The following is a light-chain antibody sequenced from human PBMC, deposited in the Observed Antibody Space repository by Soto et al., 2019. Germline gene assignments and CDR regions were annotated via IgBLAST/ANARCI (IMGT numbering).Light chain of an antibody. CDR1: QSVSRN. J-gene: IGKJ1*01. Sequence: EGVMTQSPATLSVSPGERATLSCRASQSVSRNLAWYQQKLGQAPRLLIYGASTRATGIPARFSGGGSGTDFTLTISNLQSEDFAVYYCQQYSNWPLTFGQGTKVEIK. V-gene: IGKV3-15*01. CDR3: QQYSNWPLT. CDR2: GAS.